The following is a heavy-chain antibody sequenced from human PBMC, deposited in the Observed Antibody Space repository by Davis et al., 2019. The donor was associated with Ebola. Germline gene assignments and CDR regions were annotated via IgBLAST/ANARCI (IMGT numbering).Heavy chain of an antibody. J-gene: IGHJ6*02. CDR3: ARDLGAAAGTGDYYYGMDV. Sequence: ASVKVSCKASGYTFTSYGISWVRQAPGQGLEWMGWISAYNGNTNYAQKLQGRVTMTTDTSTSTAYMELRSLRSDDTAMYYCARDLGAAAGTGDYYYGMDVWGQGTTVTVSS. CDR2: ISAYNGNT. V-gene: IGHV1-18*01. CDR1: GYTFTSYG. D-gene: IGHD6-13*01.